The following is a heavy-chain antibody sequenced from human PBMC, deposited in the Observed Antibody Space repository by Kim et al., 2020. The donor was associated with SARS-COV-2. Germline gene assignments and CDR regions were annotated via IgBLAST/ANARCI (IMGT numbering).Heavy chain of an antibody. CDR3: ARGLGGDYKGTYNWFDP. D-gene: IGHD4-17*01. Sequence: SETLSLSCTVSVGSVSSGTYYWTWLRQSPGKGLEWIGYIYNSGSTQYNPSLKSRVTISVDTSKNQFSLKLNSVNAADTAVYYCARGLGGDYKGTYNWFDPWGQGTLVTVSS. CDR2: IYNSGST. CDR1: VGSVSSGTYY. J-gene: IGHJ5*02. V-gene: IGHV4-61*01.